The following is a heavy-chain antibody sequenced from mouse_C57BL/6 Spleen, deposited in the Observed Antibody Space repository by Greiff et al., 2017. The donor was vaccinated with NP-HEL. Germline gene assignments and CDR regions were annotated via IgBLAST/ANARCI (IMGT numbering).Heavy chain of an antibody. J-gene: IGHJ3*01. D-gene: IGHD2-4*01. CDR3: ARGSYYDYDGWFAY. CDR2: IHPNSGST. CDR1: GYTFTSYW. V-gene: IGHV1-64*01. Sequence: VQLQQPGAELVKPGASVKLSCKASGYTFTSYWMHWVKQRPGQGLEWIGMIHPNSGSTNYNEKFKSKATLTVDKSSSTAYMQLSSLTSEDSAVYYCARGSYYDYDGWFAYWGQGTLVTVSA.